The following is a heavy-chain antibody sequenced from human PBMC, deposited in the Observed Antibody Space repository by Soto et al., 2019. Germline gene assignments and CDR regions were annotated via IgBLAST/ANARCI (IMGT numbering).Heavy chain of an antibody. CDR1: GCSISSYY. J-gene: IGHJ5*02. CDR2: IYYSGST. V-gene: IGHV4-59*01. CDR3: ARARGDFSFFGLWFDP. D-gene: IGHD4-17*01. Sequence: PSETLSLTCTVSGCSISSYYWSWIRQPPGKGLEWIGYIYYSGSTNYNPSLKSRVTISVDTSKNQFSLKLSSVTAADTAVYYCARARGDFSFFGLWFDPWCQGTLVTVSS.